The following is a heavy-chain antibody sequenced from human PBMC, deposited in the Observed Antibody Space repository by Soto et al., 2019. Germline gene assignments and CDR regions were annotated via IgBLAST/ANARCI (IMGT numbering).Heavy chain of an antibody. CDR3: AKDELGSSSWYAFDI. J-gene: IGHJ3*02. V-gene: IGHV3-9*01. CDR2: ISWNSGSI. Sequence: EVQLVESGGGLVQPGRSLRLSCAASGFTFDDYAMQWVRQAPGKGLEWVSGISWNSGSIGYADSVKGRFTISRDNAKNSLYLQMNRLRAEDTALYYCAKDELGSSSWYAFDIWGQGTMVTVSS. CDR1: GFTFDDYA. D-gene: IGHD6-13*01.